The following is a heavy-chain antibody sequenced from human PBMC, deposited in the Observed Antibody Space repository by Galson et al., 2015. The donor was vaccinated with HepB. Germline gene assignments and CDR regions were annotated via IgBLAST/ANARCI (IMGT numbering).Heavy chain of an antibody. CDR1: GGSISSYY. CDR3: ASSETVTIFDY. V-gene: IGHV4-4*07. Sequence: SETLSLTCTVSGGSISSYYWRWIRQPAGKGLEWIGRLYTSGSTNYNPSLKSRVPMSVDTSKNQFSLKLSSVTAADTAVYYCASSETVTIFDYWGQGTLVTVSS. D-gene: IGHD4-17*01. CDR2: LYTSGST. J-gene: IGHJ4*02.